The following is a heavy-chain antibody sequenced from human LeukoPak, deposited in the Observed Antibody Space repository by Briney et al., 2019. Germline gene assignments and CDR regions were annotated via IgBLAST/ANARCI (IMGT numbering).Heavy chain of an antibody. V-gene: IGHV3-48*03. CDR1: GFTFSSYE. Sequence: PGGSLRLSCAASGFTFSSYEMNWVRQAPGKGLEWVSYISSSGNTIYYADSVKGRFTISRDNAKNSLYLQMNSLRAEGTAVYYCASLRRIVGATSDYWGQGILVTVSS. CDR2: ISSSGNTI. J-gene: IGHJ4*02. D-gene: IGHD1-26*01. CDR3: ASLRRIVGATSDY.